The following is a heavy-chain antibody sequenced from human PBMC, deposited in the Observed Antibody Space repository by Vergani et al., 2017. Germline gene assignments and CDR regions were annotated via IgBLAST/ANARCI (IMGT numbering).Heavy chain of an antibody. J-gene: IGHJ3*02. V-gene: IGHV4-61*02. CDR2: IYTSGST. Sequence: QVQLQESGPGLVKPSQTLSLTCTVSGGSISSGSYYWSWIRQPAGKGLEWIGRIYTSGSTNYNPSLKSRVTISVDTSKNQFSLKLSSVTAADTAVYYCAATSLDDILTGYLNAFDIWGQGTMVTVSS. D-gene: IGHD3-9*01. CDR1: GGSISSGSYY. CDR3: AATSLDDILTGYLNAFDI.